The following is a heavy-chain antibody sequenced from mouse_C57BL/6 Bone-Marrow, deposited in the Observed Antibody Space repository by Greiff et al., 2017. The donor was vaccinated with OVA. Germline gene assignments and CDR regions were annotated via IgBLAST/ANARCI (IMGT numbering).Heavy chain of an antibody. V-gene: IGHV1-9*01. Sequence: VKLMESGAELMKPGASVKLSCKATGYTFTGYWIEWVKQRPGHGLEWIGEILPGRGSTNYNEKFKGKATFTADTSSNTAYMQLSSLTTEDSAIYYCARQLRLRAYWGQGTLVTVSA. CDR2: ILPGRGST. CDR1: GYTFTGYW. D-gene: IGHD3-2*02. CDR3: ARQLRLRAY. J-gene: IGHJ3*01.